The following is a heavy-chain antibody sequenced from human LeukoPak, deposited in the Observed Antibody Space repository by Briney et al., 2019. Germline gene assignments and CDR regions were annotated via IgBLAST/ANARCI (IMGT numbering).Heavy chain of an antibody. CDR2: IWGDGVAT. CDR1: GFTFDDVS. V-gene: IGHV3-43*02. D-gene: IGHD4-17*01. CDR3: AKGNGDFSHFYNGMDV. J-gene: IGHJ6*02. Sequence: WESLTLSCVGSGFTFDDVSMHWVRQAPGRGLEWVCLIWGDGVATYYGASLKGRFTISRDNSKNSLYLQMNSLRVEDTALYYCAKGNGDFSHFYNGMDVWGRGTTVTVSS.